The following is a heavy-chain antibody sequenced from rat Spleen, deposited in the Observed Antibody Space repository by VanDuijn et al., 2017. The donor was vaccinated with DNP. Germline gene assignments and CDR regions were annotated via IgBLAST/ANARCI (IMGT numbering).Heavy chain of an antibody. D-gene: IGHD1-6*01. CDR3: ATHQVYYGLSFVY. CDR1: GFTFSDYY. J-gene: IGHJ3*01. Sequence: EVQLVESGGGLVQPGRSLKLSCAASGFTFSDYYMAWVRRAPTKGLEWVADISPSGSRTHYPDSVKGRFTISRDNAESTLYLQMDSLRSEDTATYYCATHQVYYGLSFVYWGQGTLVTVSS. V-gene: IGHV5-27*01. CDR2: ISPSGSRT.